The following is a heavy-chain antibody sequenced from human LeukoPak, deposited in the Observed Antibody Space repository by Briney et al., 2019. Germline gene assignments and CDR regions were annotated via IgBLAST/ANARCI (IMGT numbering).Heavy chain of an antibody. CDR1: GGTFSSYA. D-gene: IGHD6-13*01. J-gene: IGHJ3*02. CDR2: IIPIFGTA. Sequence: SVKVSCKASGGTFSSYAISWVRQAPGQGLEWMGGIIPIFGTANYAQKFQGRVTITTDESTSTAYMELSSLRSEDTAVYYCASDSSSWTLDAFDIWGQGTMVTVSS. CDR3: ASDSSSWTLDAFDI. V-gene: IGHV1-69*05.